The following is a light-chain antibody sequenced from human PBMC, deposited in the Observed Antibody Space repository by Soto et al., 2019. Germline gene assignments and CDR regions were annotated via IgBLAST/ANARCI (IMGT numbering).Light chain of an antibody. CDR3: QQYNNWPPLT. V-gene: IGKV3-15*01. CDR2: GAS. Sequence: EIVMTQSPATLSVSPGERATLSCRASQSVGSNLAWYQQKPGQAPRLLIYGASTRATGIPARFSGSGSGKEFTLTISSLQSEDFAVYYCQQYNNWPPLTFGPGTKVDIK. CDR1: QSVGSN. J-gene: IGKJ3*01.